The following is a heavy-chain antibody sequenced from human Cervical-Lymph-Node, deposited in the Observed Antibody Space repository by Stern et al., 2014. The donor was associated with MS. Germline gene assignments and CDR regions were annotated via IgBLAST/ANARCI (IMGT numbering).Heavy chain of an antibody. CDR2: IWYVGSIP. V-gene: IGHV3-33*01. Sequence: VQLVESGGGVVQPGRSLRLSCAASGFSFSRYAMHWVRQAPGKGLEWVALIWYVGSIPSYAAPVTGRFTISRDNFKNTLYLQMNSLRAEDTAVYYCASAYSSSHYYFDYWGQGTLVTVSS. J-gene: IGHJ4*02. CDR3: ASAYSSSHYYFDY. D-gene: IGHD6-13*01. CDR1: GFSFSRYA.